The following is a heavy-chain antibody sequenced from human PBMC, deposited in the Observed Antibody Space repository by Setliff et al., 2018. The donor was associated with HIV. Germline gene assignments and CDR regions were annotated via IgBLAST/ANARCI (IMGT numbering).Heavy chain of an antibody. D-gene: IGHD6-19*01. CDR2: IYQTGST. Sequence: SETLSLTCTVSGYPIRNGYNWGWIRQPPGKGMEWIGSIYQTGSTNYNPSLESRVTISVDTSKNQFSLKLSSVTAADTAVYYCAREGLAVAGLNWFDPWGQGTLVTVSS. V-gene: IGHV4-38-2*02. CDR1: GYPIRNGYN. J-gene: IGHJ5*02. CDR3: AREGLAVAGLNWFDP.